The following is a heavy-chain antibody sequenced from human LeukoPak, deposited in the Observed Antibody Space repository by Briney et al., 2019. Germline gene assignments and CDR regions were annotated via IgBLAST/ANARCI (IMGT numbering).Heavy chain of an antibody. V-gene: IGHV1-69*05. J-gene: IGHJ3*02. D-gene: IGHD7-27*01. CDR2: IIPIFGTA. CDR1: GGTFSSYA. CDR3: ARDSLTGEAFDI. Sequence: SVKVSCKASGGTFSSYAISWVRQAPGQGLGWMGRIIPIFGTANYAQKFQGRVTITTDESTSTAYIELSSLRSEDTAVYYCARDSLTGEAFDIWGQGTMVTVSS.